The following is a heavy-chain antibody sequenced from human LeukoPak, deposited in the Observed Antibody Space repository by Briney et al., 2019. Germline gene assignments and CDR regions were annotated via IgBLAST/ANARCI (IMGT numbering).Heavy chain of an antibody. CDR1: GYDFINYG. D-gene: IGHD6-6*01. CDR2: ISLYNGNT. V-gene: IGHV1-18*01. CDR3: ARGGPFFSSSSSKEYYFDY. J-gene: IGHJ4*02. Sequence: EASVEVSCKASGYDFINYGITWVRQAPGQGLEWMGWISLYNGNTDYKLQGRVTMTTDTSTSTAYMELRSLRSDDTAVYYCARGGPFFSSSSSKEYYFDYWGQGTLVTVSS.